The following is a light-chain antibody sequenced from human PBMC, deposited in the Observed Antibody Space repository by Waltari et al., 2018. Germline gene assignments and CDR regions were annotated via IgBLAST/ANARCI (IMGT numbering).Light chain of an antibody. CDR3: QSYDTTLSAVV. CDR2: SFS. CDR1: KSNLGADFD. V-gene: IGLV1-40*01. Sequence: HSLLLSLFLLSSCPGQRVTISCSGTKSNLGADFDVHCYQQVPGTAPKLLLHSFSNRPSGVSDRFSGFKSGASASLVITGLQAEDEAMYYCQSYDTTLSAVVFGGGTRLTV. J-gene: IGLJ2*01.